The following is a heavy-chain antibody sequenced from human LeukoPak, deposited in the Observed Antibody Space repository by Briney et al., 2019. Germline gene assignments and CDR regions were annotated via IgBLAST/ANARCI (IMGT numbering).Heavy chain of an antibody. CDR2: ISGSGGST. D-gene: IGHD3-10*01. CDR3: AKDPNRITMVRGVFSP. CDR1: GFTISSYA. J-gene: IGHJ5*02. V-gene: IGHV3-23*01. Sequence: GGSLRLSCAASGFTISSYAMSWVRQAPGKGLEWVSAISGSGGSTYYADSVKGRFTISRDNSKNTLYLQMNSLRAEDTAVYYCAKDPNRITMVRGVFSPWGQGTLVTVSS.